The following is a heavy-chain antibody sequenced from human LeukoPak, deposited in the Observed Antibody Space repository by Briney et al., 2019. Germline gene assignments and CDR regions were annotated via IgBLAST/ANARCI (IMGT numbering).Heavy chain of an antibody. CDR3: ARGQLVVDY. CDR1: GGSFSGYY. J-gene: IGHJ4*02. Sequence: PSETLSLTCAVYGGSFSGYYWSWSRQPPGKGLEWIGEINHSGSTNYNPSLKSRVTISVDTSKNQFSLKLSSVTAADTAVYYCARGQLVVDYWGQGTLVTVSS. D-gene: IGHD6-6*01. V-gene: IGHV4-34*01. CDR2: INHSGST.